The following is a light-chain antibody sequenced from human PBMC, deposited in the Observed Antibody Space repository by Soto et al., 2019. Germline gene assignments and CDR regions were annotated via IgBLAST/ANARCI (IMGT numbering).Light chain of an antibody. Sequence: EIVLTQSPATLSLSPGERATLSCRASQSVSSQLAWYQQKPGQAPRLLIYDASNMATGIPARFSGSGSGTDVTLTISSLEPEDFAIYYCQQRSSWPLLTFGGGTTVEIK. J-gene: IGKJ4*01. CDR1: QSVSSQ. CDR3: QQRSSWPLLT. CDR2: DAS. V-gene: IGKV3-11*01.